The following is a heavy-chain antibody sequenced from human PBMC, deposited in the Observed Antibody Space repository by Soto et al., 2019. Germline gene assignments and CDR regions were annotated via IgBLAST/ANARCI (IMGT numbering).Heavy chain of an antibody. CDR1: GLTFRNHA. CDR2: IAPIGYST. Sequence: EVQLLESGGGLVQPGGSLRLSCAASGLTFRNHAMSWVRQAPGKGLEWVSTIAPIGYSTHYTDSVKGRFTISRDDSRSTLDLQMNSLRAEYTAVYYCVSWVSPHFDYWGRGTLVSVSS. J-gene: IGHJ4*02. CDR3: VSWVSPHFDY. V-gene: IGHV3-23*01. D-gene: IGHD2-8*01.